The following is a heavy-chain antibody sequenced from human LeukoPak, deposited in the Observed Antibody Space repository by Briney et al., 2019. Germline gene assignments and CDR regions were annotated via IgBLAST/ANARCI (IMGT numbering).Heavy chain of an antibody. CDR2: ISGSGGST. Sequence: GGSLRLSCAASGFTFSTYAMSWVRQAPGKGLEWVSSISGSGGSTYYADSVKSRFTISRDNSKNTLYLQMNSLRVEDTAVYYCANGGLWLPTRTAWGQGTLATVSS. D-gene: IGHD3-22*01. V-gene: IGHV3-23*01. J-gene: IGHJ5*02. CDR1: GFTFSTYA. CDR3: ANGGLWLPTRTA.